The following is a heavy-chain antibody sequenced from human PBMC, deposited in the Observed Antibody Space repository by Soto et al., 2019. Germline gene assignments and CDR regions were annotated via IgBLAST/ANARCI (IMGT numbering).Heavy chain of an antibody. D-gene: IGHD6-6*01. CDR3: ARSLSASSSWFDP. CDR2: IYKSGRT. V-gene: IGHV4-30-4*01. J-gene: IGHJ5*02. Sequence: SETLSLTCAVSGDSIGSGDFYWTWIRQSPGKGLEYIGYIYKSGRTYYNPSLKSRPIISLDTSKSQFFLSLSSVTAADTAMYYCARSLSASSSWFDPWGQGTLVTVSS. CDR1: GDSIGSGDFY.